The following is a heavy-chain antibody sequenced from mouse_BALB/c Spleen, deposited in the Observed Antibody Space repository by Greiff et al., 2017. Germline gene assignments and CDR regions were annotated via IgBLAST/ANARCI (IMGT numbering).Heavy chain of an antibody. CDR2: ISSGSSTI. D-gene: IGHD2-10*02. V-gene: IGHV5-17*02. CDR3: AREDLYGFVDY. CDR1: GFTFSSFG. J-gene: IGHJ4*01. Sequence: EVQRVESGGGLVQPGGSRKLSCAASGFTFSSFGMHWVRQAPEKGLEWVAYISSGSSTIYYADTVKGRFTISRDNPKNTLFLQMTSLRSEDTAMYYCAREDLYGFVDYWGQGTSVTVSS.